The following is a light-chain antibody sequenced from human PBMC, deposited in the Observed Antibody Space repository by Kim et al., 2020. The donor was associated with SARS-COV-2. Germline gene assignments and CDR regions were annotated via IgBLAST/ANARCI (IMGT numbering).Light chain of an antibody. CDR1: SSNIGSNS. CDR3: ATWDASLSGVV. J-gene: IGLJ3*02. CDR2: RNN. V-gene: IGLV1-47*01. Sequence: QSVLTQPPSASGSPGQTVTISCSGSSSNIGSNSIYWYQQLPGTAPKLLIYRNNQRRSGIPDRFSGSKSGTSASLAISGLRSEDEADYYCATWDASLSGVVFGGGTQLTVL.